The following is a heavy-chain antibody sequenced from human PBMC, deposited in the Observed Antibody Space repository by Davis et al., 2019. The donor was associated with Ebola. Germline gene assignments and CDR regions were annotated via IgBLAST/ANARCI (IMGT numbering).Heavy chain of an antibody. V-gene: IGHV1-2*02. J-gene: IGHJ5*02. CDR2: INPNSGGR. Sequence: ASVKVSCKASGYTFTGYYMHWVRQAPGQGLEWMGWINPNSGGRNYAQKFRGRVTMTRDTSISTAYMELSRLRSDDTAVYYCARDRPAAIRSVNWFDPWGQGTLVTVSS. D-gene: IGHD2-2*02. CDR1: GYTFTGYY. CDR3: ARDRPAAIRSVNWFDP.